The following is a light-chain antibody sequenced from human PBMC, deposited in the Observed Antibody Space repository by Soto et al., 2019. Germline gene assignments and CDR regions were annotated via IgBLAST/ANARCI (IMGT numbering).Light chain of an antibody. CDR2: NDN. Sequence: SYELTQSPSASVAPGQTASITCGGKNIGSRSVHWYQQKPGQAPVLVMYNDNDRPSGITERFSGSNSGNTATLTVSRVEAGDEADYYCQMWDSSSDVFFGGGTKLTVL. CDR3: QMWDSSSDVF. V-gene: IGLV3-21*04. J-gene: IGLJ2*01. CDR1: NIGSRS.